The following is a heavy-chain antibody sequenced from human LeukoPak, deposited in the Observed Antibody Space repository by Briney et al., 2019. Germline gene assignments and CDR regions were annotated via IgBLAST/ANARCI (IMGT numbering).Heavy chain of an antibody. D-gene: IGHD3-9*01. CDR1: GFTFSNYY. J-gene: IGHJ4*02. Sequence: PGGSLRLSCAASGFTFSNYYIHWVRQAPGKGLEWVSSISGSGGITNYADSVKGRFTISRDNSKNTLYLQMNSLRAEDTAVYYCAKDYSDILSPFDSWGQGTLVTVSS. V-gene: IGHV3-23*01. CDR3: AKDYSDILSPFDS. CDR2: ISGSGGIT.